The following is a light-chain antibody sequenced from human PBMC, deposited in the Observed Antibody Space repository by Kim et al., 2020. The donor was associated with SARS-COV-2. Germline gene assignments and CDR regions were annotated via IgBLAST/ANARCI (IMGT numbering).Light chain of an antibody. CDR1: QSVSSSY. CDR3: QQYGSSPRT. V-gene: IGKV3-20*01. Sequence: WSPGERATLSCRASQSVSSSYLAWYQQKPGQAPRLLIYGASSRATGIPDRFSGSGSGTDFTLTIRRLEPEDFAVYYCQQYGSSPRTFGQGTKLEI. J-gene: IGKJ2*01. CDR2: GAS.